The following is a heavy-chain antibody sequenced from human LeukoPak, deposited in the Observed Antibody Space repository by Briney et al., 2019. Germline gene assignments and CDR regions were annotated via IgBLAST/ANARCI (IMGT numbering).Heavy chain of an antibody. J-gene: IGHJ4*02. V-gene: IGHV4-59*02. CDR3: ARDASGGSGWSEFDY. D-gene: IGHD6-19*01. Sequence: SETLSLTCTVSGGSVSSDYWSWIRQPPGKGLEWIGYIYHTGNSDYNPSLKSRATISLDTSKNQFSLKLSSVTAADTAVYYCARDASGGSGWSEFDYWGQGTLVTVSS. CDR1: GGSVSSDY. CDR2: IYHTGNS.